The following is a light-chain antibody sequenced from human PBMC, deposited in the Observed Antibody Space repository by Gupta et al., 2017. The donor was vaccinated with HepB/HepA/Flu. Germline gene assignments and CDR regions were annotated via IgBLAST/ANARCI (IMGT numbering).Light chain of an antibody. J-gene: IGLJ2*01. V-gene: IGLV2-23*02. CDR3: CSYASSNVV. Sequence: QSALTQPASVSGSPGQSITISCTGTSSDVGSYNLVPWYQQHPGKAPKLMIYEVSKRPSGVSNRFSGSKSGNTASLTISGLQAEDEADYYCCSYASSNVVFGGGTKLTVL. CDR1: SSDVGSYNL. CDR2: EVS.